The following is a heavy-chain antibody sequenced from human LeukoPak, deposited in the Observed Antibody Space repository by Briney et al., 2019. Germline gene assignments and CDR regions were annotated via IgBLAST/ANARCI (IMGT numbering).Heavy chain of an antibody. CDR3: ARLDTDSWRY. CDR1: GYSFTSNW. Sequence: GEFLKISCKGSGYSFTSNWIGWVRQMPGKGLEWMGIIFPGDSDTRYSPSFQGQVTISADKSISTAYLQWSSLKASDTAMYYCARLDTDSWRYWGQGTLVTVSS. J-gene: IGHJ4*02. CDR2: IFPGDSDT. D-gene: IGHD5-18*01. V-gene: IGHV5-51*01.